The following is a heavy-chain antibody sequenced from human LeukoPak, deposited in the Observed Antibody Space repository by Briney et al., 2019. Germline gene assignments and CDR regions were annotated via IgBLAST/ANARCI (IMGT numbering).Heavy chain of an antibody. J-gene: IGHJ3*02. CDR3: ARRGYDSSGYSDAFDI. CDR1: GVSISSSSYY. D-gene: IGHD3-22*01. V-gene: IGHV4-39*01. Sequence: SETLSLTCTVSGVSISSSSYYWGWIRQPPGKGLEWIGSIYYSGSTYYNPSLKSRVTISVDTSKNQFSLKLSSVTAADTAVYYCARRGYDSSGYSDAFDIWGQGTMVTVSS. CDR2: IYYSGST.